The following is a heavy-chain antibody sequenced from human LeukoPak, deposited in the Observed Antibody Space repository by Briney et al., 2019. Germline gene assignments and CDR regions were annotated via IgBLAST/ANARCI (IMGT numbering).Heavy chain of an antibody. Sequence: PGGSLRLSCAASGFTFSNYGMHWVRQAPGKGLEWVAVISYDGSDKYYADPVKGRFTISRDNSKNTLYLQMNSLRAEDTAVYYCATDLCGGDCYSFDLWGRGTLVTVSS. CDR1: GFTFSNYG. D-gene: IGHD2-21*02. CDR3: ATDLCGGDCYSFDL. V-gene: IGHV3-30*03. CDR2: ISYDGSDK. J-gene: IGHJ2*01.